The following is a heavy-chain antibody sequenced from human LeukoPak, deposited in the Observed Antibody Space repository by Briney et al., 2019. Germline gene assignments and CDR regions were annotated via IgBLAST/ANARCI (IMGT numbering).Heavy chain of an antibody. V-gene: IGHV1-69*06. Sequence: EASVKVSCKASGGTFSSYAISWVRQAPGQGLEWMGGIIPIFGTANYAQKFQGRVTITADKSTSTAYMELSSLRSEDTAVYYCARDRASGYSSSSGLDYWGQGTLVTVSS. CDR2: IIPIFGTA. CDR3: ARDRASGYSSSSGLDY. D-gene: IGHD6-6*01. J-gene: IGHJ4*02. CDR1: GGTFSSYA.